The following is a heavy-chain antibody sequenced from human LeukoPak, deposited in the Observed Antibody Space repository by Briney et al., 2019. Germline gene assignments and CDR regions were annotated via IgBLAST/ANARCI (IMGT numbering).Heavy chain of an antibody. J-gene: IGHJ4*02. V-gene: IGHV1-46*01. CDR1: GYTFTSYY. CDR2: INPSGGST. D-gene: IGHD3-10*01. CDR3: ARRVPYDSGNYYNPLGY. Sequence: ASVKVSCKASGYTFTSYYMNWVRQAPGQGLEWMGIINPSGGSTSYAQKFQGRVTMTRDTSTSTVYMELSSLRSEDTAVYYCARRVPYDSGNYYNPLGYWGQGTLATVSS.